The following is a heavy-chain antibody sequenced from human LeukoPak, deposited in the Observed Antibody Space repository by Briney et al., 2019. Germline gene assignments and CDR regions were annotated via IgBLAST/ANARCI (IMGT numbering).Heavy chain of an antibody. CDR2: ISGYNGNT. CDR3: ARDMDYGDYGNWFDP. CDR1: GYTFTNYG. Sequence: GESLKISCKGSGYTFTNYGISWVRQAPGQGLEWMGWISGYNGNTNYAQKLQGRVTMTTDTSTSTAYLELRSLKSDDTAVYYCARDMDYGDYGNWFDPWGQGTLVTVSS. D-gene: IGHD4-17*01. V-gene: IGHV1-18*01. J-gene: IGHJ5*02.